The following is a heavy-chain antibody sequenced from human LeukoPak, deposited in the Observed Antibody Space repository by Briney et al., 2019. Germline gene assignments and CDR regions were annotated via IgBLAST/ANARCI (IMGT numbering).Heavy chain of an antibody. CDR2: ISGDGGST. CDR1: GFTLDDYA. CDR3: AKDTSLVRELGGYYYYGMDV. Sequence: PGGSLRLSCAASGFTLDDYAMHWVRQAPGKGLEWVSLISGDGGSTYYADSVKGRFTISRDNSKNSLYLQMNSLRTEDTALYYCAKDTSLVRELGGYYYYGMDVWGQGTTVTVSS. D-gene: IGHD3-10*01. V-gene: IGHV3-43*02. J-gene: IGHJ6*02.